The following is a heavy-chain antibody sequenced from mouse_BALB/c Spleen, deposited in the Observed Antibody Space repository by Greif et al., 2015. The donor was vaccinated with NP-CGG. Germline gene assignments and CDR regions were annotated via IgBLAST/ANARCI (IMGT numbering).Heavy chain of an antibody. CDR2: ISNLAYSI. Sequence: EVKLMESGGGLVQPGGSRKLSCAASGFTFSDYGMAWVRQAPGKGPEWVAFISNLAYSIYYADTVTGRSTISRENAKNTLYLEMSSLRSEDTAMYYCARDYYGSSYWYFDVWGAGTTVTVSS. D-gene: IGHD1-1*01. J-gene: IGHJ1*01. CDR3: ARDYYGSSYWYFDV. CDR1: GFTFSDYG. V-gene: IGHV5-15*02.